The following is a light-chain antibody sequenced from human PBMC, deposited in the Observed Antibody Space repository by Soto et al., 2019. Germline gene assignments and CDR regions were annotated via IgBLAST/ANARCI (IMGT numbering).Light chain of an antibody. J-gene: IGKJ4*01. CDR2: GAS. CDR3: QQYGSSLLT. V-gene: IGKV3-20*01. CDR1: QSVSSSY. Sequence: EIVLTQSPGTLSLSPGERATLSCRASQSVSSSYLAWYQQKPGQAPRLLIYGASSRATGIPDRFSGSGSGTDFTLTISRLEPEDFXVYYCQQYGSSLLTFGGGTKVEIK.